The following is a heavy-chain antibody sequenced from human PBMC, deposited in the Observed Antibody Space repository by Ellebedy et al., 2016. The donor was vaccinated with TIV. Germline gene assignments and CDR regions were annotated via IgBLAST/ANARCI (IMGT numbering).Heavy chain of an antibody. CDR3: TRVDRSGWYLVFDY. Sequence: GESLKIYCTASGFTFGDSAMSWVRQAPGKGLEWVGFIRSQAYGGTTEYAASVNGRFTISRDDSKSIAYLQMNSLKTEDTAVYYCTRVDRSGWYLVFDYWGQGTLVTVSS. CDR1: GFTFGDSA. D-gene: IGHD6-19*01. CDR2: IRSQAYGGTT. J-gene: IGHJ4*02. V-gene: IGHV3-49*04.